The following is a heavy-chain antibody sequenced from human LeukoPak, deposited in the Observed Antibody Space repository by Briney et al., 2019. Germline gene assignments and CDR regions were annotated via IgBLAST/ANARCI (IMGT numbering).Heavy chain of an antibody. CDR2: IYYSGTT. V-gene: IGHV4-30-4*08. CDR1: GGSISSGDYY. J-gene: IGHJ3*02. CDR3: ARGEPGDSDAFDI. D-gene: IGHD2-21*02. Sequence: SETLSLTCTVSGGSISSGDYYWRWIRQPPGKGLEWIGYIYYSGTTYYNPSLNSRLTISLDTSKNHFSLKLSSVTAADTAVYYCARGEPGDSDAFDIWGQGTMVTVSS.